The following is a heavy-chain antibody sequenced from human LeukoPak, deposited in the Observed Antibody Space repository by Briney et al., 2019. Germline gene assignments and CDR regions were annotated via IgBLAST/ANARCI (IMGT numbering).Heavy chain of an antibody. CDR1: GGSISSHY. J-gene: IGHJ4*02. V-gene: IGHV4-59*11. CDR2: IYYSGST. CDR3: ARGVAAAGVDY. D-gene: IGHD6-13*01. Sequence: SETLSLTCTVSGGSISSHYWSWIRQPPGEGLEWIGYIYYSGSTNYNPSLKSRVTISVDTSKNQFSLKLSSVTAADTAVYYCARGVAAAGVDYWGQGTLVTVSS.